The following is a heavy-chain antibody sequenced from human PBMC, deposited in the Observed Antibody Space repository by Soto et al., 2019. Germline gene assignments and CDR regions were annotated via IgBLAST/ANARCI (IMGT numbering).Heavy chain of an antibody. CDR3: ASRSSWLYYYYGMDV. CDR2: IYSGGST. Sequence: EVQLVESGGGLVQPGGSLRLSCAASGFTVSSNYMSWVRQAPGKGLEWVSVIYSGGSTYYADSVKGRFTISRGNSKNTLYLQMNSLRAEDTAVYYCASRSSWLYYYYGMDVWGQGTTVTVSS. V-gene: IGHV3-66*01. J-gene: IGHJ6*02. D-gene: IGHD6-13*01. CDR1: GFTVSSNY.